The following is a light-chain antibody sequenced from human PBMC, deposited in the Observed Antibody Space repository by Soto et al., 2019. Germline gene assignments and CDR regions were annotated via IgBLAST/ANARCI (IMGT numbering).Light chain of an antibody. V-gene: IGLV2-14*01. CDR2: DVS. Sequence: QSALTQPASVSGSPGQSITISCTGTSSDVGVYNYVSWYQQHPGKARKLMIYDVSNRPSGVSNRFSGSKSGNTASLTISGLQAEDEADYYCSSYTSSSPLVFGGGTKLTVL. CDR1: SSDVGVYNY. CDR3: SSYTSSSPLV. J-gene: IGLJ2*01.